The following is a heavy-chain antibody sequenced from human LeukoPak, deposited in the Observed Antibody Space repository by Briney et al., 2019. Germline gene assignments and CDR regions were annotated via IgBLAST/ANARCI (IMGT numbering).Heavy chain of an antibody. D-gene: IGHD6-6*01. Sequence: PGGSLRLSCAASGFTFNNYYMSWIRQAPGKGLEWISYISISGSTKYYADSVKGRFTISRDNTKNSLYLQMSSLRAEDTAVYYCARALVYSISTPFDYWGQGTLVTVSS. CDR2: ISISGSTK. V-gene: IGHV3-11*04. J-gene: IGHJ4*02. CDR3: ARALVYSISTPFDY. CDR1: GFTFNNYY.